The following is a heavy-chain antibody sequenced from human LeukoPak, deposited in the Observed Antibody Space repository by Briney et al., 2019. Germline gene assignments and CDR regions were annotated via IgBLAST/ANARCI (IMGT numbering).Heavy chain of an antibody. Sequence: GGSLRLSCAASGFTFSSYAMSWVRQAPGKGLEWVAVIWSDVSNEYYADSVRGRFTISRDDSKNTVYLQMNSLRAEDTAVYYCARVGITMVTPFDLWGQGTLVTVSS. CDR2: IWSDVSNE. CDR3: ARVGITMVTPFDL. D-gene: IGHD5-18*01. V-gene: IGHV3-33*08. CDR1: GFTFSSYA. J-gene: IGHJ4*02.